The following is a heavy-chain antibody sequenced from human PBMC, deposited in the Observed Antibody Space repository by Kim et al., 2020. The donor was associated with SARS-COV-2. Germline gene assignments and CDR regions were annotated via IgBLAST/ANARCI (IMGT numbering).Heavy chain of an antibody. V-gene: IGHV3-48*02. J-gene: IGHJ4*02. CDR3: ARVLFGPVEGATDH. D-gene: IGHD1-26*01. Sequence: ADSVKGRFTISRDNAKNSLYLQMNSLRDEDTAVYYCARVLFGPVEGATDHWGQGTLVTVSS.